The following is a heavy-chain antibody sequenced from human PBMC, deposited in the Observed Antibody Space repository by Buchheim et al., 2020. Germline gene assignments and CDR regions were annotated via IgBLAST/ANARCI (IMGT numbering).Heavy chain of an antibody. D-gene: IGHD6-19*01. J-gene: IGHJ6*02. CDR3: ARDKGIAVAEEYYYYYYGMDV. CDR1: GFTFSSYS. V-gene: IGHV3-48*02. Sequence: EVQLVESGGGLVQPGGSLRLSCAASGFTFSSYSMNWVRQAPGKGLEWVSYISSSSSTIYYADSVKGRFTISRDNAKNSLSLQMNSLRDEDTAVYYCARDKGIAVAEEYYYYYYGMDVWGQGTT. CDR2: ISSSSSTI.